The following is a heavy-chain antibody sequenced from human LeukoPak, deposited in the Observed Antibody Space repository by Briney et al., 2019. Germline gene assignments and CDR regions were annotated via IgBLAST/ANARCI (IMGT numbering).Heavy chain of an antibody. D-gene: IGHD3-16*02. CDR2: ISSSGSTI. CDR1: GFTFSSYE. Sequence: GGSLRLSCAASGFTFSSYEMNWVRQAPGKGLEWVSYISSSGSTIYYADSVKGRFTISRDNAKNSLYLQMNSLRAEDMALYYCAKDIGGGMITFGGVIAPDAFDIWGQGTMVTVSS. V-gene: IGHV3-48*03. J-gene: IGHJ3*02. CDR3: AKDIGGGMITFGGVIAPDAFDI.